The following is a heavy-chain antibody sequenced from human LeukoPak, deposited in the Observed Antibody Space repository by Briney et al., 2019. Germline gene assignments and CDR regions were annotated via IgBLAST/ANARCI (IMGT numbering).Heavy chain of an antibody. D-gene: IGHD3-10*01. CDR1: GFTVHSNY. CDR3: ARDGHLPRGYCGMDV. Sequence: GGSLPLSYAASGFTVHSNYINWVRQAPGKGLEWVSVIYSGGSTYYADSVKGRFTISRDNSKNTLYLQMNSLRAEDTAVYYCARDGHLPRGYCGMDVWGRGTTVTVSS. V-gene: IGHV3-66*01. CDR2: IYSGGST. J-gene: IGHJ6*02.